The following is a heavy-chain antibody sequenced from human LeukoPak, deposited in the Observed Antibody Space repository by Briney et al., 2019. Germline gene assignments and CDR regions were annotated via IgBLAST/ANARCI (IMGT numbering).Heavy chain of an antibody. D-gene: IGHD6-13*01. CDR3: ARAPRNSSTMLDY. V-gene: IGHV1-46*01. Sequence: GASVKVSCKASGYTFTNYWIQWVRQAPGQGLEWVALINPNDGSTTYAHKFQGRVTMTRDTSTSTVYMDLSSLTSEDTAVYCCARAPRNSSTMLDYWGQGTLVTVSS. CDR2: INPNDGST. CDR1: GYTFTNYW. J-gene: IGHJ4*02.